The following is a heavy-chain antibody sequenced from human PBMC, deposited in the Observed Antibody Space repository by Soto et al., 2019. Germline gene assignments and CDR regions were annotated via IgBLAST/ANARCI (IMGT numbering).Heavy chain of an antibody. CDR1: GDSISSYY. CDR2: IYYSGST. J-gene: IGHJ5*02. Sequence: QVQLQESGPRLVKPSETLSLTCSVSGDSISSYYWSWIRQPPGKGLEWIGYIYYSGSTNYNPSFXXXXTXSXDXXKXQFSLXLTSVTAADTAVYYCARGVATIGPWGQGTLVTVSS. V-gene: IGHV4-59*01. D-gene: IGHD5-12*01. CDR3: ARGVATIGP.